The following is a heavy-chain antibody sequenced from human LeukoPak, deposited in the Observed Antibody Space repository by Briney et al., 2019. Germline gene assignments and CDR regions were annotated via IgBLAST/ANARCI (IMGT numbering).Heavy chain of an antibody. D-gene: IGHD3-22*01. Sequence: GGSLRLSCAASGFTFSNFGKSWVRQAPGRGLEWVSGISGGGDTTYYAEYVKGRFTISRDNAKNTLFRQMNSLSAEDTAVYYCAKTNGYCDYWGQGTLVAVSS. CDR2: ISGGGDTT. CDR3: AKTNGYCDY. CDR1: GFTFSNFG. J-gene: IGHJ4*02. V-gene: IGHV3-23*01.